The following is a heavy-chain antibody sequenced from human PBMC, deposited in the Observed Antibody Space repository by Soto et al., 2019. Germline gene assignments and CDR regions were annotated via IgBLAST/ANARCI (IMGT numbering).Heavy chain of an antibody. CDR3: ARDIGPHYDRYLDY. CDR2: IYYSGST. V-gene: IGHV4-31*03. Sequence: QVQLQESGPGLVEPSQTLSLTCTVSGGSISSGGYYWSWIRQHPGKGLEWIGYIYYSGSTYYNPSLKSRVTISVDTSKNQFSLKLSSVTATDTAVYYCARDIGPHYDRYLDYWGQGTLVTVSS. J-gene: IGHJ4*02. D-gene: IGHD5-12*01. CDR1: GGSISSGGYY.